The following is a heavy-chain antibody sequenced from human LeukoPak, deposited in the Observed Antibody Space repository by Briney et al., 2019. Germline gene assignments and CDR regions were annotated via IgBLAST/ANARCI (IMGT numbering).Heavy chain of an antibody. D-gene: IGHD4-17*01. CDR3: AREPAIDYGHFDY. CDR2: ISSSGSTI. Sequence: GGSLRPSCAASGFTFSSYEMNWVRQAPGKGLEWVSYISSSGSTIYYADSVKGRFTISRDNAKNSLYLQMNSLRAEDTAVYYCAREPAIDYGHFDYWGQGTLVTVSS. J-gene: IGHJ4*02. CDR1: GFTFSSYE. V-gene: IGHV3-48*03.